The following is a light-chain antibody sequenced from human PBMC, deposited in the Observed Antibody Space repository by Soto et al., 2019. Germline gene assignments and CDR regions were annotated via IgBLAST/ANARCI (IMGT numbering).Light chain of an antibody. CDR2: GAS. V-gene: IGKV3-20*01. CDR3: QQYGVTPPNT. Sequence: EIVLTQSPGTLSLSPGERATLSCRASQTVSSSFLAWYQQTPGQAPRLLIYGASTRATGIPDRFSGSGSGTDFTLTISGLEPEDFALYYCQQYGVTPPNTFGGGTKVDIK. CDR1: QTVSSSF. J-gene: IGKJ4*01.